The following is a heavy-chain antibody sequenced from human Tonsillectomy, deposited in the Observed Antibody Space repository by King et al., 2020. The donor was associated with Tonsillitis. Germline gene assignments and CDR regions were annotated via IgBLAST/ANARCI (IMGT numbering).Heavy chain of an antibody. V-gene: IGHV4-4*02. CDR3: ATSGRFDY. D-gene: IGHD1-26*01. CDR2: IYHSGST. Sequence: VQLQESGPGLVKPSGTLSLTCAVSGGSISRSNWWSWVRQPPGKGLGWSGGIYHSGSTKYNPSLKRRVTISVDKSKNQFSLKLSSVTAADTAVYYCATSGRFDYWGQGTLVTVSS. CDR1: GGSISRSNW. J-gene: IGHJ4*02.